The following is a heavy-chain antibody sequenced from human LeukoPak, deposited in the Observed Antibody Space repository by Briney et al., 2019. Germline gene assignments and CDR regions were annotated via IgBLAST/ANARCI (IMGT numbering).Heavy chain of an antibody. V-gene: IGHV3-23*01. CDR2: ISAGGGTT. D-gene: IGHD2-2*02. CDR1: GFTFSSYT. CDR3: AKRGIVVVPAAIFDY. Sequence: GGSLGLSYAASGFTFSSYTMNWVRQAPGKGLEWVSVISAGGGTTDYADSVKGRFTISRDKSKNTLYLQMNSLRAEDTAVYYCAKRGIVVVPAAIFDYWGQGTLVTVSS. J-gene: IGHJ4*02.